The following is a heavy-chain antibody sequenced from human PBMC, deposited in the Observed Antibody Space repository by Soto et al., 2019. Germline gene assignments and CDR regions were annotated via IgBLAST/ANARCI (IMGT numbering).Heavy chain of an antibody. V-gene: IGHV3-7*03. CDR1: GFTFSSYW. D-gene: IGHD6-6*01. J-gene: IGHJ4*02. CDR3: AKGLMSIAARPDY. CDR2: IKGSGSGK. Sequence: PGGSLRLSCAASGFTFSSYWMTWVRQAPGKGLDWVATIKGSGSGKYYVDSVKGRFTISRDNSKNTLYLQMNSLRAEDTAVYYCAKGLMSIAARPDYWGQGTLVTVSS.